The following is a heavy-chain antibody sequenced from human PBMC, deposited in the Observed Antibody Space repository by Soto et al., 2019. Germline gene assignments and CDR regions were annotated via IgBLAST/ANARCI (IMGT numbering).Heavy chain of an antibody. Sequence: ASVKVSCKASGYTFTSYAMHWVRQAPGQRLEWMGWISAGSGNTKHSQKFQGRVSITRDTSASTAYMELSSLRSEDTAVYYCARGNYGDYPLDYWGQGILVTVSS. D-gene: IGHD4-17*01. V-gene: IGHV1-3*01. CDR1: GYTFTSYA. J-gene: IGHJ4*02. CDR3: ARGNYGDYPLDY. CDR2: ISAGSGNT.